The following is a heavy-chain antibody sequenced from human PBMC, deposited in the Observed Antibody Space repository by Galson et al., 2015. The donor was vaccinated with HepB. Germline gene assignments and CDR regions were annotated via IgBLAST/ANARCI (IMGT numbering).Heavy chain of an antibody. J-gene: IGHJ6*02. D-gene: IGHD4-23*01. CDR3: ARVTHYGGNSEGNGMDV. V-gene: IGHV1-69*02. CDR2: IIPILGIA. CDR1: GGTFSSYT. Sequence: SVKVSCKASGGTFSSYTISWVRQTPGQGLEWMGRIIPILGIANYAQKFQGRVTITADKSTSTAYMELSSLRSEDTAVYYCARVTHYGGNSEGNGMDVWGQGTTVTVSS.